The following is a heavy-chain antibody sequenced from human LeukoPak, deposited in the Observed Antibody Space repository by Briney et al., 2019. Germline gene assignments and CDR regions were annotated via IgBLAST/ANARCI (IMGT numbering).Heavy chain of an antibody. D-gene: IGHD3-10*01. V-gene: IGHV5-51*01. CDR2: IYPGDSDT. CDR3: ARHEWGGFGEPTIDY. Sequence: GESLKISCKGSGYSFTTYWIGWVRQMPGKGLEWMGIIYPGDSDTRYSPSFQGQVTISADKSISTAYLQWSSLKASDTAMYYCARHEWGGFGEPTIDYWGQGTLVTVSS. J-gene: IGHJ4*02. CDR1: GYSFTTYW.